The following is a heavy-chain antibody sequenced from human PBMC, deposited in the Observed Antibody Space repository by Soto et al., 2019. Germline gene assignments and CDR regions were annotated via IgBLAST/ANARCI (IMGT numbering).Heavy chain of an antibody. D-gene: IGHD3-9*01. CDR1: GFTFSSYG. CDR3: AKDLVYDILTGYLEKSYSYYSYGMDV. V-gene: IGHV3-30*18. J-gene: IGHJ6*02. CDR2: ISYEGSNK. Sequence: PGGSLRLSCAASGFTFSSYGMHWVRQAPGKGLEWVAVISYEGSNKYYADSVKGRFTISRDNSKNTLYLQMNSLRAEDTAAYYSAKDLVYDILTGYLEKSYSYYSYGMDVWGQGTKVTVSS.